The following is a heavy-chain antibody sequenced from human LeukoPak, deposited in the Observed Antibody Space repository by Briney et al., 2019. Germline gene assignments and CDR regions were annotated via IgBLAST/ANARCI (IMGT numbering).Heavy chain of an antibody. CDR2: IYPGDSDT. D-gene: IGHD3-10*01. CDR1: GYSFTSYW. J-gene: IGHJ4*02. Sequence: GESLQISCKGSGYSFTSYWIGWVRQMPGKGLEWMGIIYPGDSDTRYSPSFQGQVTISADKSISTAYLQWSSLKASDTAMYYCARCPRRFGELYHFDYWGQGTLVTVSS. CDR3: ARCPRRFGELYHFDY. V-gene: IGHV5-51*01.